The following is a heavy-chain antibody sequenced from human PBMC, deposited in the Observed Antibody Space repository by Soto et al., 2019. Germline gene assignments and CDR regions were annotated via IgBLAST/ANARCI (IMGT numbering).Heavy chain of an antibody. CDR2: ISPAGTNQ. Sequence: SVGSLRLSCVASGFIFSDYAMHWARQAPGKGLEWVALISPAGTNQYYADSAKGRFTISRDNSKNTLYLQMNSLRPEDTGLYYCARENSRISPRLFQHWGHGTLVTVSS. V-gene: IGHV3-30-3*01. CDR1: GFIFSDYA. J-gene: IGHJ1*01. D-gene: IGHD6-6*01. CDR3: ARENSRISPRLFQH.